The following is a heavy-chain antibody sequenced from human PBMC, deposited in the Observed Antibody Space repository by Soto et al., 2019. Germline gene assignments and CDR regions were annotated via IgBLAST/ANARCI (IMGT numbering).Heavy chain of an antibody. CDR3: ARGDGTGLDNSGWSPRY. CDR1: GFTFSYYS. D-gene: IGHD6-19*01. V-gene: IGHV3-21*04. J-gene: IGHJ4*02. Sequence: EVQLVESGGGLVKPGESLRVSCAASGFTFSYYSLHWVRQAPGKGLEWVSSISGSSTYIYYADGVKGRFTISRDNAKNSLYLRIDSLGAEDPAVYYWARGDGTGLDNSGWSPRYWGQGTLVTVSS. CDR2: ISGSSTYI.